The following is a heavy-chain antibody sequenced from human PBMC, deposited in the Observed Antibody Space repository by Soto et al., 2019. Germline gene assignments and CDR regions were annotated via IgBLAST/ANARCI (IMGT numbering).Heavy chain of an antibody. CDR3: ARDWAIVGATSKAFDY. V-gene: IGHV3-33*01. J-gene: IGHJ4*02. CDR1: GFTFSSYG. D-gene: IGHD1-26*01. CDR2: IWYDGSNK. Sequence: GGSLRLSCAASGFTFSSYGMHWVRQAPGKGLEWVAVIWYDGSNKYYADSVKGRFTISRDNSKNTLYLQMNSLRAEDTAVYYCARDWAIVGATSKAFDYWGQGTLVTVSS.